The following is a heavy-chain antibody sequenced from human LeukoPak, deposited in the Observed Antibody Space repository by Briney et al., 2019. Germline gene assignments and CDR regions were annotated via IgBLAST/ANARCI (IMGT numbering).Heavy chain of an antibody. D-gene: IGHD2-15*01. Sequence: GGSLRLSCAASGFTFSSYEMNWVRQAPGKGLEWVSYISSSGSTIYYADSVKGRFTISRDNSKNTLYLQMNSLRAEDTAVYYCAKAGAVVVVAAKYSDYWGQGTLVTVSS. J-gene: IGHJ4*02. CDR2: ISSSGSTI. CDR3: AKAGAVVVVAAKYSDY. CDR1: GFTFSSYE. V-gene: IGHV3-48*03.